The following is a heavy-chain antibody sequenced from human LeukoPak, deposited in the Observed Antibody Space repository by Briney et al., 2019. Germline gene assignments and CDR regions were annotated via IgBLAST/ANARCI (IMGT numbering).Heavy chain of an antibody. V-gene: IGHV4-4*02. CDR2: IYHSGST. CDR1: GGSISSSNW. CDR3: VRDRRDAFDI. Sequence: SETLSLTCAVSGGSISSSNWWSWVRQPPGKGLEWIGEIYHSGSTNYNPSLKSRVTISVDTSKNQFSLKLSSVTAADTAVYYCVRDRRDAFDIWGQGTMVTVSS. J-gene: IGHJ3*02.